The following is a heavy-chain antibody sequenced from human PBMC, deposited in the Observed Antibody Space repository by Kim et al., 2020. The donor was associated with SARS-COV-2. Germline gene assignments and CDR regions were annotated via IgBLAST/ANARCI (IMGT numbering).Heavy chain of an antibody. CDR1: GGTSSSYA. V-gene: IGHV1-69*13. J-gene: IGHJ4*02. Sequence: SVKVSCKASGGTSSSYAISWVRQAPGQGLEWMGGIIPIFGTANYAQKFQGRVTITADESTSTAYMELSSLRSEDTAVYYCARVGALGDDYGDPPDYWGQGTLVTVSS. CDR2: IIPIFGTA. D-gene: IGHD4-17*01. CDR3: ARVGALGDDYGDPPDY.